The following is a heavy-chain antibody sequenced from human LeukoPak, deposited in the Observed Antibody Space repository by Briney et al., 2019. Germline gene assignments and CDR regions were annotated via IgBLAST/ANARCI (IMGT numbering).Heavy chain of an antibody. CDR3: ARDQRSYYES. J-gene: IGHJ5*02. V-gene: IGHV4-31*03. D-gene: IGHD1-26*01. Sequence: SETLSLTCTVSGGSISSGGYYWSWIRQHPGKGLEWIGYIYHSGSTYYNPSLKSRVTISVDTSKNQFSLKLSSVTAADTAVYYCARDQRSYYESWGQGTLVTVSS. CDR1: GGSISSGGYY. CDR2: IYHSGST.